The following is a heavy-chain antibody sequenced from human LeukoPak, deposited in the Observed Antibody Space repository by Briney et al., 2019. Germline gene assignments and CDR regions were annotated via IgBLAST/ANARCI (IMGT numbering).Heavy chain of an antibody. CDR3: ARDYGNWFDP. J-gene: IGHJ5*02. Sequence: ASVKVSCKASGYTFTAYYMHWVRQAPGQGLEWMGRINPNRGGTKYAQKFQGRVTMTRDASISTAYMELSRLTSDDTAVYYCARDYGNWFDPWGQGTLVTVSS. CDR1: GYTFTAYY. V-gene: IGHV1-2*06. D-gene: IGHD3-16*01. CDR2: INPNRGGT.